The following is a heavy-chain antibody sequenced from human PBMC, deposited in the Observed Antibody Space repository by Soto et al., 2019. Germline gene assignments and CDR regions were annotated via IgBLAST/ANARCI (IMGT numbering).Heavy chain of an antibody. J-gene: IGHJ4*02. V-gene: IGHV3-33*08. CDR2: IWYDGSNK. CDR1: GFTFSSYG. Sequence: PGGSLRLSCAASGFTFSSYGMHWVRQAPGKGLEWVAVIWYDGSNKYYADSVKGRFTISRDNSKNILYLQMNSLRAEDTAVYYCAREYGSAPGDYWGQGTLVTVSS. CDR3: AREYGSAPGDY. D-gene: IGHD3-10*01.